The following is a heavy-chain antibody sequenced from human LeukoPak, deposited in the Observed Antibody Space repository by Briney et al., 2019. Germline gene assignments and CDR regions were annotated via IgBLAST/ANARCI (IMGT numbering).Heavy chain of an antibody. CDR3: ARRSGGYSGYEKTYYFDY. Sequence: GGSLRLSCAASGFTFSSYWMSWVRQAPGKGLGWVANIKQDGSEKYYVDSVKGRFTISRDNAKNSLYLQMNSLRAEDTAVYYCARRSGGYSGYEKTYYFDYWGQGTLVTVSS. D-gene: IGHD5-12*01. CDR1: GFTFSSYW. J-gene: IGHJ4*02. V-gene: IGHV3-7*01. CDR2: IKQDGSEK.